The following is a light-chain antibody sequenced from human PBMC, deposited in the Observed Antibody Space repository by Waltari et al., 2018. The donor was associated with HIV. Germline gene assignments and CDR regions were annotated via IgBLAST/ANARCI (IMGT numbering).Light chain of an antibody. CDR3: QQYHSGPT. Sequence: DIVMPQFPAFLAVFLGERATIHCKPSQSVLYSSNNKNYVAWYQQKPGQSPKLLVYWASTREFVVPERVSGSGAGTDFTLTTSSRQAEDVSVYYGQQYHSGPTCGQGTKVEVK. CDR2: WAS. V-gene: IGKV4-1*01. J-gene: IGKJ1*01. CDR1: QSVLYSSNNKNY.